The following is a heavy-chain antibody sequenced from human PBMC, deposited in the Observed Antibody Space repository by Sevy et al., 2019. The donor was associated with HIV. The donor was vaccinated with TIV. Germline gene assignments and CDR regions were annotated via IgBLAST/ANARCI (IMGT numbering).Heavy chain of an antibody. J-gene: IGHJ4*02. CDR3: ARDRWGSSTPLDY. D-gene: IGHD6-13*01. Sequence: GGSLRLSCAASGFTFSSYAMHWVRQAPGKGLEWVAVISYAGSHKYYADSVKGRFTISRDNSKNTLYLQMNSLRAEDTAVYYCARDRWGSSTPLDYWGQGTLVTVSS. V-gene: IGHV3-30-3*01. CDR1: GFTFSSYA. CDR2: ISYAGSHK.